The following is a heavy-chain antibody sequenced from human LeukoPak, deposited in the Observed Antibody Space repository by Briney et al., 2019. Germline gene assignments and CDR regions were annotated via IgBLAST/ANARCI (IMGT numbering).Heavy chain of an antibody. Sequence: GGSLRLSCAASGFNFNNLWMTWVRQAPGKGLEWVANIKEDGSENNYVDSVKGRFTISRDNAKNSLYLQMNSLRVEDTAVYYCAAFDIWGQGTMVTVSS. CDR3: AAFDI. CDR2: IKEDGSEN. J-gene: IGHJ3*02. V-gene: IGHV3-7*01. CDR1: GFNFNNLW.